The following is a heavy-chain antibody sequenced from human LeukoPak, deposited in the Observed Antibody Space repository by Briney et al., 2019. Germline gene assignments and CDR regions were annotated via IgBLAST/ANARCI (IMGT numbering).Heavy chain of an antibody. V-gene: IGHV3-30*04. CDR2: ISYDGSNK. CDR3: ARGNSGSYSLDWFDP. Sequence: GRSLRLSCAASGFTFSRYGMHWVRQAPGKGLEWVTAISYDGSNKYYADSVKGRFTISRDNSKNTLYVQMNSLRAEDTAVYYCARGNSGSYSLDWFDPWGPGTLVTVSS. J-gene: IGHJ5*02. D-gene: IGHD1-26*01. CDR1: GFTFSRYG.